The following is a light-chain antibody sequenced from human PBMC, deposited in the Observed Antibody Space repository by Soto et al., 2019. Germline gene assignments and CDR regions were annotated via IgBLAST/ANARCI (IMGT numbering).Light chain of an antibody. CDR2: GAS. Sequence: EIVMTQSPATLSVSPGERATLSCRASQSVSNNLAWYQQKPGQAPRLLIFGASSRATGIQDRFSGTGSETDFTLTIKRLEPEDFAVYYCQQYENSPITVGQGTRLEIK. CDR1: QSVSNN. CDR3: QQYENSPIT. J-gene: IGKJ5*01. V-gene: IGKV3-20*01.